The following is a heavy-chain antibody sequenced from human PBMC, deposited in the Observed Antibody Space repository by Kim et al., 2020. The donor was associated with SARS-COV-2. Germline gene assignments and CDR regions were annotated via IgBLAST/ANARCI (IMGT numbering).Heavy chain of an antibody. CDR1: GFTFSSYG. J-gene: IGHJ6*02. Sequence: GALRLSCAASGFTFSSYGMHWVRQAPGKGLEWVAVIWYDGSNKYYADSVKGRFTISRDNSKNTLYLQMNSLRAEDTAVYYCASLVEMATISDYYGMDVWGQGTTVTVSS. CDR2: IWYDGSNK. CDR3: ASLVEMATISDYYGMDV. V-gene: IGHV3-33*01. D-gene: IGHD5-12*01.